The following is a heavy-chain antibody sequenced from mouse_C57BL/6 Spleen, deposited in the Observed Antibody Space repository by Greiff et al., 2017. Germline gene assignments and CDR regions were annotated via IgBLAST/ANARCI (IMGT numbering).Heavy chain of an antibody. CDR2: ISSGSSTI. CDR1: GFTFSDYG. V-gene: IGHV5-17*01. Sequence: DVKLVESGGGLVKPGGSLKLSCAASGFTFSDYGMHWVRQAPEKGLEWVAYISSGSSTIYYADTVKGRFTISRDNAKNTLFLQMTSLRSEDTAMYYCASDDYDGGFAYWGQGTLVTVSA. J-gene: IGHJ3*01. CDR3: ASDDYDGGFAY. D-gene: IGHD2-4*01.